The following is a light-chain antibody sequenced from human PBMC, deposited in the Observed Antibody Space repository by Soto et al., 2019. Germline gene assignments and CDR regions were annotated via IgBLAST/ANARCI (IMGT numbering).Light chain of an antibody. CDR2: GAS. Sequence: EIVMTQSPATLSVSPGERATLSGRASQSVSSNFAWYQQKPGQAPRLLIYGASTRATGIPARFSGSGSGTEFTLTISSLQSEDFAVYYCQQYNNWPLYTFGQGTKLEIK. J-gene: IGKJ2*01. V-gene: IGKV3-15*01. CDR1: QSVSSN. CDR3: QQYNNWPLYT.